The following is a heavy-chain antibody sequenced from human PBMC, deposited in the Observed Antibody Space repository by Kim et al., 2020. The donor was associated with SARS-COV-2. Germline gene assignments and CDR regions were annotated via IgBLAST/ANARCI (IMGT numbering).Heavy chain of an antibody. Sequence: ASVKVSCKASGYTFTSYAMNWVRQAPGQGLEWMGWINTNTGNPTYAQGFTGRFVFSLDTSVSTAYLQISSLKAEDTAVYYCARGPHDYGDYGVVYWGQGTLVTVSS. CDR1: GYTFTSYA. CDR3: ARGPHDYGDYGVVY. J-gene: IGHJ4*02. V-gene: IGHV7-4-1*02. D-gene: IGHD4-17*01. CDR2: INTNTGNP.